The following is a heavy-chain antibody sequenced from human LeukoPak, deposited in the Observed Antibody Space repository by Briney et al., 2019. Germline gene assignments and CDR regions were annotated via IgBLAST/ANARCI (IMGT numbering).Heavy chain of an antibody. CDR3: AKGNYGDYMTAFDY. CDR2: ISGSGGST. CDR1: GFTFSSYA. V-gene: IGHV3-23*01. J-gene: IGHJ4*02. D-gene: IGHD4-17*01. Sequence: PGGSLRLSCAASGFTFSSYAMSWVRQAPGKGLEWVSAISGSGGSTYYADSVEGRFTISRDNSKNTLYLQMNSLRAEDTAVYYCAKGNYGDYMTAFDYWGQGTLVTVSS.